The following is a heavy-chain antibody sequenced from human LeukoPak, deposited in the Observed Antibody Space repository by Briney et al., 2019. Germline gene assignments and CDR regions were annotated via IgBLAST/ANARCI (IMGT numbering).Heavy chain of an antibody. V-gene: IGHV4-61*08. CDR3: ARYATVTAYFDY. D-gene: IGHD4-17*01. J-gene: IGHJ4*02. Sequence: SETLSLTCTVSGGSISSGGYYWSWIRQPPGKGLEWIGYIYYSGSTNYNPSLKSRVTISVDTSKNQFSLKLSSVTAADTAVYYCARYATVTAYFDYWGQGTLVTVSS. CDR1: GGSISSGGYY. CDR2: IYYSGST.